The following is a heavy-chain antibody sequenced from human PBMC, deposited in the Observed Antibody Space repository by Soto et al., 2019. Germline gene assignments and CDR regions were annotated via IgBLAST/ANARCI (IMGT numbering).Heavy chain of an antibody. J-gene: IGHJ3*02. V-gene: IGHV4-39*01. CDR2: IYYSGST. D-gene: IGHD3-16*01. CDR1: GGSISSSSYY. CDR3: AIHQGWLATWGRSFFAFDI. Sequence: QLQLQESGPGLVKPSETLSLTCTVSGGSISSSSYYWGWIRQPPVKGLEWIGTIYYSGSTYYNPSLRSRVLLSVGTSTNQFALKLSSLTAADTAVYYCAIHQGWLATWGRSFFAFDIWGQGTMVTVSS.